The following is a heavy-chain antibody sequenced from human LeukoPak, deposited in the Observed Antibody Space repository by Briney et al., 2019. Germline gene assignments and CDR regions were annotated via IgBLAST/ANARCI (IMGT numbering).Heavy chain of an antibody. CDR2: INTKGET. Sequence: SETLSLTCTVSGFSMSAYQWSWVRQSPEKGRDWIGCINTKGETSYNPSLKSRVTTSVDTSKSQFSLRLTSVTAADTAVYYCATSNDAKIAPFDHWGQGAPVTVSS. CDR1: GFSMSAYQ. V-gene: IGHV4-4*09. CDR3: ATSNDAKIAPFDH. D-gene: IGHD2-21*01. J-gene: IGHJ4*02.